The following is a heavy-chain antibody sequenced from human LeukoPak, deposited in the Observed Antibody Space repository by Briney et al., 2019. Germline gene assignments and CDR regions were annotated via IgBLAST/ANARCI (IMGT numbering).Heavy chain of an antibody. D-gene: IGHD6-13*01. CDR2: IIPIFDTA. CDR3: ARLETAGTFGFDY. V-gene: IGHV1-69*13. CDR1: GGTFSCYA. Sequence: ASVKVSCKASGGTFSCYAISWVRQAPGQGLEWMGGIIPIFDTANYAQKFQGRVTITADESTSTAYMELSSLRSEDTAVYYCARLETAGTFGFDYWGQGTLVTVSS. J-gene: IGHJ4*02.